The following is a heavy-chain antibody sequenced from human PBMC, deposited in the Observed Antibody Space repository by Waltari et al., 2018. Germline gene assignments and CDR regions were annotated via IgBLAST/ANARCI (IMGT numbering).Heavy chain of an antibody. CDR1: GGSISSSSYY. D-gene: IGHD2-15*01. CDR2: IYYSGST. CDR3: ARDRDGGNGDENWFDP. Sequence: QLQLQESGPGLVKPSETLSLTCTVSGGSISSSSYYWGWIRQPPGKGLEWIGSIYYSGSTNYNPSLKSRVTISVDTSKNQFSLKLSSVTAADTAVYYCARDRDGGNGDENWFDPWGQGTLVTVSS. V-gene: IGHV4-39*07. J-gene: IGHJ5*02.